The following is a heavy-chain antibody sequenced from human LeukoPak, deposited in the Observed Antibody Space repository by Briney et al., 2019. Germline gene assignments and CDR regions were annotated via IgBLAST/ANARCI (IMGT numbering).Heavy chain of an antibody. Sequence: GGSLRLSCAASGFTFSSYSMNWVRQAPGKGLEWVSSISSSSSYIYYADSLKGRFTVSRDNAKNSLYLQMNSLSAEDTAVYFCARGQWGLDYWGQGALVTVSS. V-gene: IGHV3-21*04. CDR2: ISSSSSYI. D-gene: IGHD1-26*01. J-gene: IGHJ4*02. CDR1: GFTFSSYS. CDR3: ARGQWGLDY.